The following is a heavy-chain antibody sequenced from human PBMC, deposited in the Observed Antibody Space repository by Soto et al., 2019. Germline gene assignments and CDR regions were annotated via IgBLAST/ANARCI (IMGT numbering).Heavy chain of an antibody. Sequence: PSETLSLTCTVSGGSISTSDYYWSWIRQHPVRGLEWIGYVYVSGDTLYNPSLESRVVISAETSENRFSLKLTSVTAADTAVYYCARDPRRTRGWHFDLWGRGTLVTVSS. CDR3: ARDPRRTRGWHFDL. V-gene: IGHV4-31*03. J-gene: IGHJ2*01. D-gene: IGHD3-10*01. CDR2: VYVSGDT. CDR1: GGSISTSDYY.